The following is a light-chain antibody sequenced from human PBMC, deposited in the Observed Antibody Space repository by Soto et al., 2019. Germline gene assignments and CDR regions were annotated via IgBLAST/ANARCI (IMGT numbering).Light chain of an antibody. CDR2: DVS. CDR1: SSDVCGYNY. CDR3: SSYTTIRTHV. V-gene: IGLV2-14*01. Sequence: QSALTQPASVSGSPGQSITISCTGTSSDVCGYNYVSWYQQHPGKAPKLMISDVSNRPLGVSYRFSGSKSGNTASLTISGLQTEAEAVFYCSSYTTIRTHVFGTGTRLTVL. J-gene: IGLJ1*01.